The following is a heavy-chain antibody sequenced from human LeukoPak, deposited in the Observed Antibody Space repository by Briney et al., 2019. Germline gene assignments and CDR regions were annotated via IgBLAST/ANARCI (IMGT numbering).Heavy chain of an antibody. Sequence: ASVKVSCKASGGTFSNYAISWVRQAPGQGLEWMGGIIPIFGTVNYAQKFQGRVTITADKSTSTAYMELSSLRSEDTAVYYCARGLSYDYVWGSYRATHYFDYWGQGTLVTVSS. J-gene: IGHJ4*02. V-gene: IGHV1-69*06. CDR1: GGTFSNYA. CDR3: ARGLSYDYVWGSYRATHYFDY. CDR2: IIPIFGTV. D-gene: IGHD3-16*02.